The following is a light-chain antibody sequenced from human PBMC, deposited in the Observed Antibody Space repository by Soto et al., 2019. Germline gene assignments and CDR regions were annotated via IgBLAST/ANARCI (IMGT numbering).Light chain of an antibody. CDR2: AAS. J-gene: IGKJ1*01. Sequence: IPMHQSPSSLSASVGDRVTITCRASQSVSSYLNWYQKKPGKAPKLLIYAASSLQSGVPSRFSGSGSGTDFTLTISSLQPEDFATYYCPQSYSTLPPFGQGTKV. V-gene: IGKV1-39*01. CDR1: QSVSSY. CDR3: PQSYSTLPP.